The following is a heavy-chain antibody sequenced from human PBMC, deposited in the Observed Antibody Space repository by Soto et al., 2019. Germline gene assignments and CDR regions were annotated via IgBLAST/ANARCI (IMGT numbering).Heavy chain of an antibody. V-gene: IGHV1-69*13. D-gene: IGHD3-3*01. Sequence: SVKVSCKASGGTFSSYAISWVRQAPGQGLEWMGGIIPIFGTANYAQKFQGRVTITADESTSTAYMELSSLRSEDTAVYYCARDLRFLEWLGNWFDPWGQGTLVTVSS. CDR2: IIPIFGTA. CDR3: ARDLRFLEWLGNWFDP. CDR1: GGTFSSYA. J-gene: IGHJ5*02.